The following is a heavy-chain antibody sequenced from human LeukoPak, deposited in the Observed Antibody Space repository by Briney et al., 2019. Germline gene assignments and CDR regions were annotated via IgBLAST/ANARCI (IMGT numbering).Heavy chain of an antibody. D-gene: IGHD2-21*01. V-gene: IGHV3-30*03. Sequence: GGSLRLSCAASGFTFSSYGMHWVRQAPGKGLEWVAVISYDGSNKYYADSVKGRFTISRDNSKNSLYLQMNSLRAEDTAVYYCVRDNPRCCGVIPSNIDDYWGQGTLVTVSS. CDR3: VRDNPRCCGVIPSNIDDY. J-gene: IGHJ4*02. CDR1: GFTFSSYG. CDR2: ISYDGSNK.